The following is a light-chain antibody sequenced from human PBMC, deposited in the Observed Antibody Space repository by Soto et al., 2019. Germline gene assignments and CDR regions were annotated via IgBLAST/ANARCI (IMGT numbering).Light chain of an antibody. V-gene: IGKV3-15*01. Sequence: EIVMTQSPATLSVSPGERATLSCRASQSVNSMLAWYQQKPGQAPRLLIYGASTRATGIPARFSGSGSGTESTLTISSLQSEDFAVYYCQKYNEWPLTFGGGTKVDIK. CDR2: GAS. CDR1: QSVNSM. J-gene: IGKJ4*01. CDR3: QKYNEWPLT.